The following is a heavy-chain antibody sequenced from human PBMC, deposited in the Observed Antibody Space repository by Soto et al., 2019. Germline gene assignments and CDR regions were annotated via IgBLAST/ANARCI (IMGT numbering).Heavy chain of an antibody. CDR2: ISSSSSYI. CDR3: ARVITSRIAAAGIYWFDP. Sequence: PGGSLRLSCAASGFTFSSYSMNWVRQAPGKGLEWVSSISSSSSYIYYADSVKGRFTISRDNAKNSLYLQMNSLRAEDTAVYYCARVITSRIAAAGIYWFDPWGQGTLVTVSS. D-gene: IGHD6-13*01. J-gene: IGHJ5*02. CDR1: GFTFSSYS. V-gene: IGHV3-21*01.